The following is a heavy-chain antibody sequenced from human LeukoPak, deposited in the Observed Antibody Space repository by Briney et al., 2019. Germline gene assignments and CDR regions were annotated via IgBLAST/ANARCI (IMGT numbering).Heavy chain of an antibody. CDR3: ARESITMVRGVIITPLGTWFDP. Sequence: PGGSLRLSCAASGFTFSSYSMNWVRQAPGKGLEWVSFISSSSSYIYYADSVKGRFTISRDNANNSLFLQMNSLRAEDTAVYYCARESITMVRGVIITPLGTWFDPWGQGTLVTVSS. V-gene: IGHV3-21*01. CDR1: GFTFSSYS. D-gene: IGHD3-10*01. J-gene: IGHJ5*02. CDR2: ISSSSSYI.